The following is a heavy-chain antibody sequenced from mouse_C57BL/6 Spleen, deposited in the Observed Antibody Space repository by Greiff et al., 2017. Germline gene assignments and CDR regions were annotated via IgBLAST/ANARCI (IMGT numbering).Heavy chain of an antibody. CDR2: IYPGSGST. D-gene: IGHD2-5*01. Sequence: QVQLQQPGAELVKPGASVKMSCKASGYTFTSYWLTWVKQRPGQGLEWIGDIYPGSGSTNYTEKFQSKATLTVDTSSSTAYMQLSSLTSEDSAVYYCANSKDAMDYWGQGTSVTVSS. CDR1: GYTFTSYW. CDR3: ANSKDAMDY. V-gene: IGHV1-55*01. J-gene: IGHJ4*01.